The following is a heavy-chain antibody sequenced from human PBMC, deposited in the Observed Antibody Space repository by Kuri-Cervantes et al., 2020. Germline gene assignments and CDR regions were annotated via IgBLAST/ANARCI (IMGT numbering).Heavy chain of an antibody. CDR3: AIYVLRFLEWFSAAYYYYMDV. CDR1: GYTFTSYD. Sequence: ASVKVSCKASGYTFTSYDINWVRQATGQGLEWMGWMNPNSGNTGYAQKFQGRVTMTRNTSISTAYMELSSLRSEDTAVYYCAIYVLRFLEWFSAAYYYYMDVWGKGTTVTVSS. CDR2: MNPNSGNT. V-gene: IGHV1-8*01. J-gene: IGHJ6*03. D-gene: IGHD3-3*01.